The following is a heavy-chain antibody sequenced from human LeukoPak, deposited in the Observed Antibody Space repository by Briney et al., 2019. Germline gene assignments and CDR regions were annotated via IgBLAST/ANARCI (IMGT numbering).Heavy chain of an antibody. CDR1: GYTFISYA. CDR2: INPNSGGT. D-gene: IGHD5-24*01. V-gene: IGHV1-2*02. CDR3: ARGGRDGYNFYPVDY. Sequence: ASVKVSCKASGYTFISYAMNWVRQAPGQGLEWMGWINPNSGGTNYAQKFQGRVTMTRDTSISTAYMELSRLRSDDTAVYYCARGGRDGYNFYPVDYWGQGTLVTVSS. J-gene: IGHJ4*02.